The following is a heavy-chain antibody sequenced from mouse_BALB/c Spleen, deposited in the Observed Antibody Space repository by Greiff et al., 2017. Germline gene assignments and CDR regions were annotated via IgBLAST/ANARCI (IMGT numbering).Heavy chain of an antibody. D-gene: IGHD1-1*01. V-gene: IGHV1-80*01. Sequence: QVQLQQPGAELVRPGVSVKISCKASGYAFSSYWMNWVKQRPGQGLEWIGQIYPGDGDTNYNGKFKGQATLTADKSSSTAYMQLSSLTSEDSAVYFCARENYYGSSSYAMDYWGQGTSVTVSS. CDR3: ARENYYGSSSYAMDY. CDR1: GYAFSSYW. CDR2: IYPGDGDT. J-gene: IGHJ4*01.